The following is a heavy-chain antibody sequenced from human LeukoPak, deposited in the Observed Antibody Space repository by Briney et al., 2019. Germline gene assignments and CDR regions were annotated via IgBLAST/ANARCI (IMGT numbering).Heavy chain of an antibody. V-gene: IGHV4-31*03. CDR1: GGSLSSGGYY. CDR2: IYYSGST. CDR3: ARDTRVAEFDY. Sequence: SETLSLTCTVSGGSLSSGGYYWSWVRQHQGRGLEWIGYIYYSGSTYYNPSLKSRVTISVDTSKNQFSLKLSSVTAADTAVYYCARDTRVAEFDYWGQGTLVTVSS. D-gene: IGHD2-15*01. J-gene: IGHJ4*02.